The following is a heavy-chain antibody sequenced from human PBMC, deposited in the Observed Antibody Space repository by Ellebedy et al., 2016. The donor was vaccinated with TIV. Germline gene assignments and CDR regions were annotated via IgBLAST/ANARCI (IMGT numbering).Heavy chain of an antibody. CDR1: RYTFTAYH. D-gene: IGHD1-1*01. CDR2: IRPDSGDT. J-gene: IGHJ4*02. V-gene: IGHV1-18*04. Sequence: AASVKVSCKASRYTFTAYHIHWVRQAPGEGLEWMGWIRPDSGDTHYAQKFQGRVTMTTDTSTGTAYMELRSLRSDDTAVYYCARGGQLEVNDYWGQGTLATVSS. CDR3: ARGGQLEVNDY.